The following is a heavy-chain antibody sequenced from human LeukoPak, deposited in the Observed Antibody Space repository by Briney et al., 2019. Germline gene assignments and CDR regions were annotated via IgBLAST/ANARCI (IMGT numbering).Heavy chain of an antibody. V-gene: IGHV1-24*01. Sequence: RASVKVSCKVSGYTLTELSMHWVRQAPGKGLEWMGGFDPEDGETIYAQKFQGRVTITEDTSTDTAYMELSSLRSEDTAVYYLATRGYYYDSRGYYYFDYWGQGTLVTVSS. CDR3: ATRGYYYDSRGYYYFDY. CDR1: GYTLTELS. D-gene: IGHD3-22*01. J-gene: IGHJ4*02. CDR2: FDPEDGET.